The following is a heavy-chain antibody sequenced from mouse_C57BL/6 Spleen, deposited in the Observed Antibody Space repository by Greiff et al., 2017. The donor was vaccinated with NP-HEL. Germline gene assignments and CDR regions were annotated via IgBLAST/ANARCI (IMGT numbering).Heavy chain of an antibody. J-gene: IGHJ1*03. CDR2: IYPGSGST. D-gene: IGHD1-1*01. Sequence: QVQLKQPGAELVKPGASVKMSCKASGYTFTSYWITWVKQRPGQGLEWIGDIYPGSGSTNYNEKFKSKATLTVDTSSSTAYMQLSSLTSEDSAVYYCARPYGTGWYFDVWGTGTTVTVSS. CDR3: ARPYGTGWYFDV. CDR1: GYTFTSYW. V-gene: IGHV1-55*01.